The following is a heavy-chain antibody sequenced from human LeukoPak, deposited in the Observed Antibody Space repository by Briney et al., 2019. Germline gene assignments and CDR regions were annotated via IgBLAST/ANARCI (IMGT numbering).Heavy chain of an antibody. D-gene: IGHD2/OR15-2a*01. V-gene: IGHV4-59*01. CDR3: ARGDFFFFDY. CDR2: IYYSGST. J-gene: IGHJ4*01. Sequence: SETLSLTCTVSGGSISSYYWSWIRQPPGKGLEWIGYIYYSGSTNYNPSLKSRVTISVDTSKNQFSLKLSSVTAADTAVYYCARGDFFFFDYWGQGSLVTVSS. CDR1: GGSISSYY.